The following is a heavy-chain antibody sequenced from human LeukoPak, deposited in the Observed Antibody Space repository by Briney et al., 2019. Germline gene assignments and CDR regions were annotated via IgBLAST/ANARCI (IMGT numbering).Heavy chain of an antibody. CDR2: IYYSGST. CDR1: GGSTSSYY. Sequence: SETLSLTCTVSGGSTSSYYWSWIRQPPGKGLEWIGYIYYSGSTNYNPSLKSRVTISVGTSKNQFSLKLSSVTAADTAVYYCARQATMIVGYWGQGTLVTVSS. V-gene: IGHV4-59*08. CDR3: ARQATMIVGY. J-gene: IGHJ4*02. D-gene: IGHD3-22*01.